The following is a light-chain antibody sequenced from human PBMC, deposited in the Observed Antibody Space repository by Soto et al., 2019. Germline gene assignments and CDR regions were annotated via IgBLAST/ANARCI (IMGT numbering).Light chain of an antibody. Sequence: EIVMTQSPDTVYVSPGERATLSCRASQSVRSNLAWYQHKPGQAPRLLIYDGSTRALGIPARFSGSESGTEFTLTISSLQSEDFAVYFCQQRNDWPWTFGQGTKVDIK. CDR3: QQRNDWPWT. V-gene: IGKV3-15*01. CDR1: QSVRSN. CDR2: DGS. J-gene: IGKJ1*01.